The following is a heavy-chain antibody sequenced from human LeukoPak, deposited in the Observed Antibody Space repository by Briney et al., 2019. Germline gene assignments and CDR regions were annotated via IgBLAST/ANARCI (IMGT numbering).Heavy chain of an antibody. CDR3: ARDQYSSSSGFDY. V-gene: IGHV4-31*03. CDR2: IYYSGST. D-gene: IGHD6-6*01. Sequence: PSETLSLTCTVSGGSISSGGYYWSWIRQHPGTGLEWIGYIYYSGSTYYNPSLKSRVTMSVDTSKNQFSLKLSSVTAADTAVYYCARDQYSSSSGFDYWGQGTLVTVSS. CDR1: GGSISSGGYY. J-gene: IGHJ4*02.